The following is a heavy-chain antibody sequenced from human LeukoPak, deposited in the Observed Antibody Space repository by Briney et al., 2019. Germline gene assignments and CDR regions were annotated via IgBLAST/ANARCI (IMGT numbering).Heavy chain of an antibody. V-gene: IGHV3-30*04. CDR1: GFTFSSYP. Sequence: GGSLRLSCAASGFTFSSYPVHWVRQAPGKGLEWVAVISNDGYNEYYTDSVKGRFTLSRENSKNTLYLQMNSLRIEDTAVYYCARGGNGWYFDYWGQGTLVTVSS. J-gene: IGHJ4*02. D-gene: IGHD6-19*01. CDR3: ARGGNGWYFDY. CDR2: ISNDGYNE.